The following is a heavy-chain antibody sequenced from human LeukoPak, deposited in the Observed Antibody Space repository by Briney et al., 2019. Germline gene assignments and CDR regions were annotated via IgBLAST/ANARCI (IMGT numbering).Heavy chain of an antibody. CDR3: AKDRAMGSYFDY. Sequence: GRSLRLSCAASGFTFSSYGMHWVRQAPGKGLEWVAVISYDGTNKYYADSVKGRFPISRDNSKNTLYLQMNSLRAEDTAVYYCAKDRAMGSYFDYWGQGTLVTVSS. D-gene: IGHD5-18*01. J-gene: IGHJ4*02. CDR1: GFTFSSYG. CDR2: ISYDGTNK. V-gene: IGHV3-30*18.